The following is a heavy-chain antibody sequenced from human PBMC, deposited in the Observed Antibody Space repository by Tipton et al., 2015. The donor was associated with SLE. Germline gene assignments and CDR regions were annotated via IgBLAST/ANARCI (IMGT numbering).Heavy chain of an antibody. CDR3: ARDTTASLGVGDAFDI. V-gene: IGHV1-18*01. Sequence: QSGPEVKKPGASVKVSCKASGYTFTSYGISWVRQAPGQGLEWMGWISAYNGNTNYAQKLQGRVTMTTDTSTSTAYTELRSLRSDDTAVYYCARDTTASLGVGDAFDIWGQGTMVTVSS. CDR1: GYTFTSYG. J-gene: IGHJ3*02. CDR2: ISAYNGNT. D-gene: IGHD1-1*01.